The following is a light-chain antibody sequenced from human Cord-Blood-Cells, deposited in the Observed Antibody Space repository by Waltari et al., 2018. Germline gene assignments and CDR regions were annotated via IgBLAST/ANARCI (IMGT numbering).Light chain of an antibody. CDR1: SSDVWGYNL. CDR2: GGS. V-gene: IGLV2-23*01. Sequence: QSALNQPASVSGSPGQSLTISCTGTSSDVWGYNLVSWYQKHPGKTPNLMIYGGSKRPSGFSNRFSVSKSGNTASLTISGLQAEDEADYYCCSYAGSSTWVFGGGTKLTVL. J-gene: IGLJ3*02. CDR3: CSYAGSSTWV.